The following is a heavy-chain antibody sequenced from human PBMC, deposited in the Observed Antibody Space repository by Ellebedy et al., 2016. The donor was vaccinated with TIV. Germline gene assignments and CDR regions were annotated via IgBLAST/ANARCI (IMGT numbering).Heavy chain of an antibody. CDR2: ISDSSVTI. D-gene: IGHD2-8*01. J-gene: IGHJ4*02. CDR1: GFSFGRVG. CDR3: ARDVGADTYDN. Sequence: GESLKISCASAGFSFGRVGMDWVRPAPGKGLEWISYISDSSVTIHYADSVKGRFTVSRNNGKNALYLQMNSLRDEDTAVYYCARDVGADTYDNWGQGTLVTVSS. V-gene: IGHV3-48*02.